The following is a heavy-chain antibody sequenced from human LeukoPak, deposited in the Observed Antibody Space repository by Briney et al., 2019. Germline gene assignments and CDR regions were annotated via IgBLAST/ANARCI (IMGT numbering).Heavy chain of an antibody. Sequence: SETPSLTCAVYGGSFSGYYWSWIRQPPGKGLEWIGEINHSGSTNYNPSLKSRVTISVDTSKNQFSLKLSSVTAADTAVYYCARARYCSGGSCYGYWGQGTLVSVSS. V-gene: IGHV4-34*01. CDR1: GGSFSGYY. CDR2: INHSGST. D-gene: IGHD2-15*01. J-gene: IGHJ4*02. CDR3: ARARYCSGGSCYGY.